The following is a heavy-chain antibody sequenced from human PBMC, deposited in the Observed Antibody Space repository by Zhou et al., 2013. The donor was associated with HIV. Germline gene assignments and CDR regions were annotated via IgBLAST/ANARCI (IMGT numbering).Heavy chain of an antibody. V-gene: IGHV1-18*01. J-gene: IGHJ3*02. CDR2: ISPYNGKT. CDR1: DDTSFTSG. Sequence: QVQLEQSGPEVKGPGASVRVSCKTSDDTSFTSGINWVRQAPGQGLEWLGWISPYNGKTYYTQSLQGRLTVTTDSSTTTVYMDLKSLTTDDTAIYFCSTDVSARHGASDIWGQGTSVTVSS. CDR3: STDVSARHGASDI.